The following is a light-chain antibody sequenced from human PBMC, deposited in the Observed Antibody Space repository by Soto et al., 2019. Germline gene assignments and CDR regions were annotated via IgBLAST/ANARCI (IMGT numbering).Light chain of an antibody. Sequence: QSVLTQPPSVSGAPGQRVTISCTGSSSNIGAGYHVHWYQQLPGTAPKLLIYGNSNRPSGVPDRFSGSKSGTSASLAITGLQAEAEADYSCQSYDSSLSGSVVFGGGTELTVL. CDR2: GNS. CDR3: QSYDSSLSGSVV. CDR1: SSNIGAGYH. V-gene: IGLV1-40*01. J-gene: IGLJ3*02.